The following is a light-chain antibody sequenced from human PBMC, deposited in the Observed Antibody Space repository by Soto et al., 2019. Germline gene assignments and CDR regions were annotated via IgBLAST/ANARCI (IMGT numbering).Light chain of an antibody. Sequence: IQGAQSSFPLSGSVGDRVTITCLASQSISSWLAWYQQKPGKAPKLLIYDASSLESGVPSRFSGSGSGTEFTLTISSLQPDDFATYYCQQYNSYPWTFGQGTKVDIK. CDR3: QQYNSYPWT. J-gene: IGKJ1*01. CDR2: DAS. V-gene: IGKV1-5*01. CDR1: QSISSW.